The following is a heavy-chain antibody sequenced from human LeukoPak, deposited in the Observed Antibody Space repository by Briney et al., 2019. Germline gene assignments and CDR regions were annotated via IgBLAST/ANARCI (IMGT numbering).Heavy chain of an antibody. J-gene: IGHJ4*02. CDR1: GFTFSSYE. D-gene: IGHD3-10*02. Sequence: PGGSLRLSCAASGFTFSSYEMNWVRHAPGKGLKWVSYICSSGSTIYYADSVQGRFTISRDNAQNSLYLQMSSLRAEDTDVYYCARNVYTFDYWGQGTLVTVSS. CDR2: ICSSGSTI. CDR3: ARNVYTFDY. V-gene: IGHV3-48*03.